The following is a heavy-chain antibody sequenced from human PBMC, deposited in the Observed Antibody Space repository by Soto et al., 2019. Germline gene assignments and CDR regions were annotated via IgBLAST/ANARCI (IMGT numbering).Heavy chain of an antibody. CDR1: GYTFTRYG. V-gene: IGHV1-18*01. CDR2: ISAYNGNT. Sequence: ASVKVSCKASGYTFTRYGISWVRQAPGQGLEWMGWISAYNGNTNYAHKLQGTVTLTTVTSTTTAYMELRSLRFDVSALYFCARVSYYGSAPWYWGQGTLVTSPQ. J-gene: IGHJ4*02. CDR3: ARVSYYGSAPWY. D-gene: IGHD3-10*01.